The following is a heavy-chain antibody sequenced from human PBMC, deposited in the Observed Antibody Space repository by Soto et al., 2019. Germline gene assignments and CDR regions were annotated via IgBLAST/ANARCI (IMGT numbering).Heavy chain of an antibody. CDR1: GFTFSSYA. J-gene: IGHJ4*02. CDR2: ISGSGGST. CDR3: AKDTSDYYDSSGYYWG. Sequence: EVQLLESGGGLVQPGGSLRLSCAASGFTFSSYAMSWVRQAPGKGLEWVSAISGSGGSTYYADSVKGRFTISRDNSKNTLYLQMNSLGAEDTAVYYCAKDTSDYYDSSGYYWGWGQGTLVTVSS. D-gene: IGHD3-22*01. V-gene: IGHV3-23*01.